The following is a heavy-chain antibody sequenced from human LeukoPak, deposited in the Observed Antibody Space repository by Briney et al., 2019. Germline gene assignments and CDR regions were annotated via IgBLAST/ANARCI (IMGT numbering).Heavy chain of an antibody. D-gene: IGHD2-2*02. CDR3: ARQRDCSDTNCYTVDF. CDR2: IYYSGRP. CDR1: GGSITIAGYY. J-gene: IGHJ4*02. V-gene: IGHV4-31*03. Sequence: SETLSLTCTVSGGSITIAGYYWSWFRQHPGKGLQWVGFIYYSGRPYYNPSLKSRLTMSVDTSGNQFSLKLSSVTAADTAIYYCARQRDCSDTNCYTVDFWGQGTLVTVSS.